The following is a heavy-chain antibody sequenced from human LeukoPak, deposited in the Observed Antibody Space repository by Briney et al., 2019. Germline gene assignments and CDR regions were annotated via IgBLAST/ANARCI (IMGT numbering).Heavy chain of an antibody. Sequence: GGSLRLSCEASGFSLSISGMNWVRQALGKGLEWVSYISYSSDLMSYVDSVKGRFTVSRDNAKNSLFLQMNSLRVEDTAVYYCARDPRGGSFMYYFDSWGQGTLVTVSS. CDR3: ARDPRGGSFMYYFDS. CDR2: ISYSSDLM. V-gene: IGHV3-48*01. CDR1: GFSLSISG. J-gene: IGHJ4*02. D-gene: IGHD2-15*01.